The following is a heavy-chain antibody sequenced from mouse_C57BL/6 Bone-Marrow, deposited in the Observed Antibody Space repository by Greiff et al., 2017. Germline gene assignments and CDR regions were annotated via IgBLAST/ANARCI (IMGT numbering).Heavy chain of an antibody. J-gene: IGHJ3*01. D-gene: IGHD3-2*02. CDR1: GYAFSSYW. CDR2: IYPGDGDT. CDR3: ARSGDSSGYVMVY. Sequence: QVQLKQSGAELVNPGASVKISCKASGYAFSSYWMNWVKQRPGKGLEWIGQIYPGDGDTNYNGKFKGKATLTADKSSSTAYMQLSSLTSEDSAVYFCARSGDSSGYVMVYWGQGTLVTVSA. V-gene: IGHV1-80*01.